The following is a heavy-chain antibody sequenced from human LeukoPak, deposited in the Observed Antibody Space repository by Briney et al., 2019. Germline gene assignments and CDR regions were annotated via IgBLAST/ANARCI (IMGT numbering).Heavy chain of an antibody. D-gene: IGHD6-13*01. CDR1: GGTFSSYA. CDR2: IIPIFGTA. V-gene: IGHV1-69*05. J-gene: IGHJ4*02. CDR3: ARKRGIAAAVDY. Sequence: SVKVSCKASGGTFSSYAISWVRQAPGQGLEWMGRIIPIFGTANYAQKLQGRVTITTDESTSTAYMELSSLRSEDTAVYYCARKRGIAAAVDYWGQGTLVTVSS.